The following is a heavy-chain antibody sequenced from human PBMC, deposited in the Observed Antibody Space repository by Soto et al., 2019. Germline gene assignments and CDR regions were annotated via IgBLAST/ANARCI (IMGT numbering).Heavy chain of an antibody. V-gene: IGHV1-18*01. D-gene: IGHD2-21*02. CDR3: EVTAGY. Sequence: ASVKVSCKASGYSFSSYGITWVRQAPGQGLEWLGWISPYNDDTKYAQRLQGRVTMTSDTSIRTAYMELRSLRSEDTAVYYCEVTAGYWGQGTMVTVSS. CDR2: ISPYNDDT. CDR1: GYSFSSYG. J-gene: IGHJ4*02.